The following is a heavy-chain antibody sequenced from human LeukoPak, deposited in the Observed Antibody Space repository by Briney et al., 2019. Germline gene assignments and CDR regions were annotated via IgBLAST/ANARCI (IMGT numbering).Heavy chain of an antibody. D-gene: IGHD2-15*01. CDR2: INHSGST. CDR1: GGSFSGYY. CDR3: ARGLRYCSGGSCYSGVWSWFDP. Sequence: PSEILSLTCAVYGGSFSGYYWSWIRQPPGKGLEWIGEINHSGSTNYNPSLKSRVTISVDTSKNQFSLKLSSVTAADTAVYYCARGLRYCSGGSCYSGVWSWFDPWGQGTLVTVSS. V-gene: IGHV4-34*01. J-gene: IGHJ5*02.